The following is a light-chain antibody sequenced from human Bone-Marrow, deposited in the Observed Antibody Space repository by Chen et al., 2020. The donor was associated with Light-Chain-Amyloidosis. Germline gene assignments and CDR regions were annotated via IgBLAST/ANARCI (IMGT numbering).Light chain of an antibody. Sequence: EIVLTQSPVTLSLSPGEGANLSCRASQTISSNYLTWYQQKFGQAPRLLIYGSSSSATGIPDRFTGSGSGTDFTLTINRLEPEDFAMYYCQQYGTSPLTFGGGTKVEIK. V-gene: IGKV3-20*01. CDR2: GSS. CDR1: QTISSNY. CDR3: QQYGTSPLT. J-gene: IGKJ4*01.